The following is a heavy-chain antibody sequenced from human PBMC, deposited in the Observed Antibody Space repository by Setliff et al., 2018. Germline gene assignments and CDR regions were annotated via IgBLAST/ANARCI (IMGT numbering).Heavy chain of an antibody. Sequence: PGGSLRLSCAASGFTFTSYDIHWVRQAPGKGLEWVAVISYDGTYKNFVDSVKARFTISRDNSKDTLYLQMNSLRSEDTAVYYCARDPNGDYVGSFDPWGQGILVTVSS. J-gene: IGHJ5*02. CDR2: ISYDGTYK. CDR3: ARDPNGDYVGSFDP. V-gene: IGHV3-30-3*01. D-gene: IGHD4-17*01. CDR1: GFTFTSYD.